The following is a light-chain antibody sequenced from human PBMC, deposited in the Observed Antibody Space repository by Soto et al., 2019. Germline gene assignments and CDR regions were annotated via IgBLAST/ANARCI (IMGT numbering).Light chain of an antibody. CDR2: TSS. CDR3: QQSYSAPWT. Sequence: DIQMTQSPSSLSASVGDRVTITCRASQTISSYLNWYQQKPGTAPNLLIYTSSSLQSGVPSRFSGSGSGTDFTLTISSLQPEDFATYYCQQSYSAPWTFGQGTKVEIK. J-gene: IGKJ1*01. CDR1: QTISSY. V-gene: IGKV1-39*01.